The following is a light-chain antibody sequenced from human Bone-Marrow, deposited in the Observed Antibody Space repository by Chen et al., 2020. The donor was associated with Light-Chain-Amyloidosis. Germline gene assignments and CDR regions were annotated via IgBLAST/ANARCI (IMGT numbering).Light chain of an antibody. CDR1: KTNIGAAND. CDR2: GNS. V-gene: IGLV1-40*01. CDR3: QSYDSSLSGYVV. J-gene: IGLJ2*01. Sequence: QSVLTQPPSVSGAPGQRVTISCTGSKTNIGAANDVYRYQQVPGTAPKLLIYGNSHRPSGVPDRFSGSKSGTSAFLAITGLQAEDEAEYYGQSYDSSLSGYVVFGGGTKLTVL.